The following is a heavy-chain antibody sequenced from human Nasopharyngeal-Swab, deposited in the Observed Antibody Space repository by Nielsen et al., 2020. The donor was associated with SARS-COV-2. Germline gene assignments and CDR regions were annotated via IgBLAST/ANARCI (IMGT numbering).Heavy chain of an antibody. V-gene: IGHV3-21*01. CDR3: AREGLYYDILTGYYPYYGMDV. CDR1: GFTFSSYS. CDR2: ISSSRSYM. D-gene: IGHD3-9*01. J-gene: IGHJ6*02. Sequence: GESLKISCAASGFTFSSYSMNWVRQAPGKGLEWVSSISSSRSYMYYADSVKGRFTISRDNAKSSVYLQMNSLRAEDTAVYYCAREGLYYDILTGYYPYYGMDVWGQGTTVTVSS.